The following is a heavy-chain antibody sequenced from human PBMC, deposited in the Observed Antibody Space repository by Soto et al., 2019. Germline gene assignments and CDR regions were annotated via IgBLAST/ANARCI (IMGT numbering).Heavy chain of an antibody. CDR1: GGSISSYY. CDR3: ASTAGTSYYYYYYKDV. CDR2: IYYSGST. J-gene: IGHJ6*03. D-gene: IGHD6-19*01. Sequence: SETLSLTCTVSGGSISSYYWSWIRQPPGKGLEWIGYIYYSGSTNYNPSLKSRVTISVDTSKNQFSLKLSSVTAADTAVYYCASTAGTSYYYYYYKDVWGKGTTVTVSS. V-gene: IGHV4-59*12.